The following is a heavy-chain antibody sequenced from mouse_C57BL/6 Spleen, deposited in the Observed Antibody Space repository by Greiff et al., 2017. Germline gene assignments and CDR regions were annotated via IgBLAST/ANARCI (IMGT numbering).Heavy chain of an antibody. CDR2: ISSGGSYT. CDR1: GFTFSSYG. Sequence: EVKLVESGGDLVKPGGSLKLSCAASGFTFSSYGMSWVRQTPDKRLEWVATISSGGSYTYYPDSVKGRFTISRDNAKNTLYLQMSSLKSEDTAMYYCARQNYDGSSYWYFDVWGTGTTVTVSS. J-gene: IGHJ1*03. D-gene: IGHD2-3*01. V-gene: IGHV5-6*01. CDR3: ARQNYDGSSYWYFDV.